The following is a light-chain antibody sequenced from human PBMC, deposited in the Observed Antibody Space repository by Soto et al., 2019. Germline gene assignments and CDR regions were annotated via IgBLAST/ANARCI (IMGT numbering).Light chain of an antibody. CDR3: SSFAPSNTGV. J-gene: IGLJ3*02. Sequence: QSALTQPASASGSPGQSVTISCTGTSSDVGAYNYVSWSQQHAGKAPKLVIYGVTKRPSGVPDRFSGSKSANTASLTVSGLQAEDEADYYCSSFAPSNTGVFGGGTKLTVL. V-gene: IGLV2-8*01. CDR2: GVT. CDR1: SSDVGAYNY.